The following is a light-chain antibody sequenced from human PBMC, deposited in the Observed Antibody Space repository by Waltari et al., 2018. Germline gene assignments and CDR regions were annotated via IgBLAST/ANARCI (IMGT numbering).Light chain of an antibody. CDR2: DVN. V-gene: IGLV2-14*01. CDR1: SSAVGTSGY. CDR3: SSYTSTTTYVV. Sequence: QSALTQPASVSGSPGQSITISCTGTSSAVGTSGYVSWYQQDPGKAPQLVIYDVNNRPSGISNRFSGSKSGDTASLTISGLQTEDEGYYYCSSYTSTTTYVVFGGGTKLTVL. J-gene: IGLJ2*01.